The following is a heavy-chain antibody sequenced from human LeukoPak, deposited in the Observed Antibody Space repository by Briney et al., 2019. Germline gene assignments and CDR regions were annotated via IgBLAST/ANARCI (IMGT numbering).Heavy chain of an antibody. CDR2: IYYSGST. CDR3: ARDFSHCWSGSIDY. Sequence: PSPTLSLTCTVSGGSISSGDYYWSWIRQPPGKGLEWIRYIYYSGSTYYNPSLKSRVTISVDTSKNQFSLKLSSVTAADTAVYYCARDFSHCWSGSIDYWGQGTLVTVSS. CDR1: GGSISSGDYY. J-gene: IGHJ4*02. V-gene: IGHV4-30-4*08. D-gene: IGHD3-3*02.